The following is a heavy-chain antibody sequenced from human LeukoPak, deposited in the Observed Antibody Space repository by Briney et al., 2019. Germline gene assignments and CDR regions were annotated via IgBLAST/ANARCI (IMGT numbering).Heavy chain of an antibody. J-gene: IGHJ3*02. CDR2: ISVSGGST. CDR3: AKAGYCSSTSCHQDAFDI. V-gene: IGHV3-23*01. Sequence: GGSLRLSCAASGVTFSSYAMSWVRQAPGKGLEGGSAISVSGGSTYYADSVKGRFTISRDNSKNTLYLQMNSMRAEDTAVYYCAKAGYCSSTSCHQDAFDIWGQGTMVTVSS. D-gene: IGHD2-2*01. CDR1: GVTFSSYA.